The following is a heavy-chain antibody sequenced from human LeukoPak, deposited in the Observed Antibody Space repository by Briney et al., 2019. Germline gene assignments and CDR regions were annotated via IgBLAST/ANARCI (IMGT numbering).Heavy chain of an antibody. CDR1: GFTFSSYA. Sequence: GGSLRLSCAASGFTFSSYAMHWVRQAPGKGLEWVAVISYDGSNKYYADSVKGRFTISRDNSKNTLYLQMNSLRAEDTAVYYCARDYRGVGWFDPWGQGTLVTVSS. D-gene: IGHD3-16*02. V-gene: IGHV3-30*01. J-gene: IGHJ5*02. CDR2: ISYDGSNK. CDR3: ARDYRGVGWFDP.